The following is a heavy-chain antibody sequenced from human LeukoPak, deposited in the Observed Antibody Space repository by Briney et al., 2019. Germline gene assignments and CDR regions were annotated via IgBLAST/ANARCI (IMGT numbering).Heavy chain of an antibody. V-gene: IGHV4-38-2*01. CDR3: AMEVVPAAMWSLHWGDP. CDR2: IYHSGST. D-gene: IGHD2-2*01. Sequence: PSETLSLTCAVSGYSISSGSYWGWIRQPPGKGLERIGSIYHSGSTYYNPSLKSRVTISVDTSKNQFSLKLSSVTAADTAVYYCAMEVVPAAMWSLHWGDPWGQGTLVTVSS. CDR1: GYSISSGSY. J-gene: IGHJ5*02.